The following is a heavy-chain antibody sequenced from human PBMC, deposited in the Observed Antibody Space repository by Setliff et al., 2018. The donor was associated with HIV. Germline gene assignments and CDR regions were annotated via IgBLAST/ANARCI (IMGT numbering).Heavy chain of an antibody. CDR3: VRAAAGLDI. CDR2: TTNKANNYIR. D-gene: IGHD3-16*01. J-gene: IGHJ4*02. CDR1: GFTFSNAW. V-gene: IGHV3-72*01. Sequence: PGGSLRLSCAAAGFTFSNAWMTWVRQAPGKGLEWVSRTTNKANNYIREYAASVQGRFTISRDDSNDSLFLQMNNLKTEDTAVYYCVRAAAGLDIWSQKILVTVSS.